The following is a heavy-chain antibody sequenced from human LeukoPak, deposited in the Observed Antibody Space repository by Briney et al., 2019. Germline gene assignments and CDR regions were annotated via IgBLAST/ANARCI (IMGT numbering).Heavy chain of an antibody. J-gene: IGHJ4*02. Sequence: GGSLRHSCAAPGFSFSSYSMIWVRQGPGKGLGWVSSIVGSGGYIYYADSVKGRFTISRDNAKKSLSRQMNSLRAEDTAVYYCAKFRLSNYDILTGYYYYFDYWGQGTLVTVSS. CDR3: AKFRLSNYDILTGYYYYFDY. CDR2: IVGSGGYI. CDR1: GFSFSSYS. D-gene: IGHD3-9*01. V-gene: IGHV3-21*01.